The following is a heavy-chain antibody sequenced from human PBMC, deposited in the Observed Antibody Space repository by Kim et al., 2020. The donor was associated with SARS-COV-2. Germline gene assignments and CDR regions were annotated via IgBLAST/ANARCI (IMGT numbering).Heavy chain of an antibody. CDR1: GFTFSTYA. J-gene: IGHJ4*02. Sequence: GGSLRLSCAASGFTFSTYAMTWVRQAPGKGLEWVSAISGSGGRTYYADSVRGRFTLSRDNSKDTLFLQMNSLSAEDTAVYYCAKDQVWHLPDAFDNWGQGTLVTVSS. CDR2: ISGSGGRT. D-gene: IGHD2-21*01. V-gene: IGHV3-23*01. CDR3: AKDQVWHLPDAFDN.